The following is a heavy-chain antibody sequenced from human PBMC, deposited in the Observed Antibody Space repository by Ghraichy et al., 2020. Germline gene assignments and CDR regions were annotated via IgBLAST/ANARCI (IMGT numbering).Heavy chain of an antibody. V-gene: IGHV3-74*01. CDR2: INSDGSST. CDR1: GFTFSSYW. Sequence: GGSLRLSCAASGFTFSSYWMHWVRQAPGKGLVWVSRINSDGSSTSYADSVKGRFTISRDNAKNTLYLQMNSLRAEDTAVYYCAREYSSSWYYFDYWGQGTLVTVSS. J-gene: IGHJ4*02. CDR3: AREYSSSWYYFDY. D-gene: IGHD6-13*01.